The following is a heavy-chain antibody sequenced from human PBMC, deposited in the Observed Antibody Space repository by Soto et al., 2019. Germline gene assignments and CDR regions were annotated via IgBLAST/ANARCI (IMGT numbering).Heavy chain of an antibody. V-gene: IGHV1-2*04. CDR3: ARGRFLESSGYCDY. J-gene: IGHJ4*02. D-gene: IGHD3-3*01. CDR2: INPNSGGT. Sequence: ASTPYSCAAAGSTFTGPYMHWVRQAPGQGLEWMGWINPNSGGTNYAQKFQGWVTMTRDTSISTAYMELSRLRSDDTAVYYCARGRFLESSGYCDYRGQGTLVTVSA. CDR1: GSTFTGPY.